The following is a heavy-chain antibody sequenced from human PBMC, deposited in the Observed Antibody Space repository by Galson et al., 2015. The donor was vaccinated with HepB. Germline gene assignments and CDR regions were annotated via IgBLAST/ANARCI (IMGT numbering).Heavy chain of an antibody. Sequence: SVKVSCKASGYTFTSYGISWVRRAPGQGLEWMGWISAYNGNTNYAQKLQGRVTMTTDTSTSTAYMELRSLRSDDTAVYYCARYYDSSGYYTRDYYYGMDVWGQGTTVTVSS. D-gene: IGHD3-22*01. V-gene: IGHV1-18*01. CDR3: ARYYDSSGYYTRDYYYGMDV. J-gene: IGHJ6*02. CDR1: GYTFTSYG. CDR2: ISAYNGNT.